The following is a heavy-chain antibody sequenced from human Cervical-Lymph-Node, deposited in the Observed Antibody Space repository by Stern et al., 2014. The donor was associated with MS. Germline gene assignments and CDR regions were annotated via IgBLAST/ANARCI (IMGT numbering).Heavy chain of an antibody. CDR2: ISSSSSTT. J-gene: IGHJ4*02. Sequence: EVQLVESGGGLVQPGGSLRLSCAASGFTFSNYSMNWVRQAPGKGLEWVSYISSSSSTTYYADSVKGRFTISRDNAKNSLYLQMNSLRDEDTAVYYCAREMATIIDYWGQGTLVTVSS. CDR1: GFTFSNYS. V-gene: IGHV3-48*02. CDR3: AREMATIIDY. D-gene: IGHD5-24*01.